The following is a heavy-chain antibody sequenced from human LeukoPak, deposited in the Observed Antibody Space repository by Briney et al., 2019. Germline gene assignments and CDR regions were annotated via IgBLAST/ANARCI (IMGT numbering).Heavy chain of an antibody. D-gene: IGHD4-11*01. V-gene: IGHV1-18*01. CDR3: ARAKDDYRAFYYYYGMDV. J-gene: IGHJ6*02. CDR1: GYTFTSYG. CDR2: ISAYNGNT. Sequence: GASVRVSCKASGYTFTSYGISWVRQAPGQGLEWMGWISAYNGNTSYAQKLQGRVTMTTDTSTSTAYMELRSLRSDDTAVYYCARAKDDYRAFYYYYGMDVWGQGTTVTVSS.